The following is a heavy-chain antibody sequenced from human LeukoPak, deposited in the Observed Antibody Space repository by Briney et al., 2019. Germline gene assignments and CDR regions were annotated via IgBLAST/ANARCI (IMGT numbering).Heavy chain of an antibody. V-gene: IGHV3-66*01. CDR1: GFTVSSNY. CDR2: IYSGGST. CDR3: ARAGVPLGGAVAGTYYFDY. J-gene: IGHJ4*02. Sequence: GGSLRLSCAASGFTVSSNYMSWVRQAPGKGLEWVSAIYSGGSTYYADSVKGRFTISRDNSKNTLYLQMNSLRAEDTAVYYCARAGVPLGGAVAGTYYFDYWGQGTLVTVSS. D-gene: IGHD6-19*01.